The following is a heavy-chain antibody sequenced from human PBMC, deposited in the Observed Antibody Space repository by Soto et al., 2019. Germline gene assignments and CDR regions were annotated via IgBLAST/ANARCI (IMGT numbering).Heavy chain of an antibody. Sequence: SETLSLTCTVSGGSISSYYWSWIRQPPGKGLEWIGYIYYSGSTNYNPSLKSRVTISVETSKNQFSLKLSSVTAADTAVYYCARETEYSSSSGYYYYYYMDVWGKGTTVTVSS. CDR3: ARETEYSSSSGYYYYYYMDV. CDR1: GGSISSYY. CDR2: IYYSGST. D-gene: IGHD6-6*01. V-gene: IGHV4-59*01. J-gene: IGHJ6*03.